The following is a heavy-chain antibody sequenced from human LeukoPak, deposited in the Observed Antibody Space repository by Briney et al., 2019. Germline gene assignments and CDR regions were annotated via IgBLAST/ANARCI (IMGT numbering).Heavy chain of an antibody. CDR2: ISWNSGTI. CDR1: GFTFDDYA. CDR3: AKVQRTGTTPGEFDY. D-gene: IGHD1-1*01. J-gene: IGHJ4*02. Sequence: SLRLSCAASGFTFDDYAMHWVRQAPGKGLEWVSGISWNSGTIDYADSVKGRFTISRDNAKNSLYLQMNSLRAEDTALYYCAKVQRTGTTPGEFDYWGQGTLVTVSS. V-gene: IGHV3-9*01.